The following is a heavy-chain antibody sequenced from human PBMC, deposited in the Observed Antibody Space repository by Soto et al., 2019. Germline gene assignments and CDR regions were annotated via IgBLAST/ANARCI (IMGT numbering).Heavy chain of an antibody. CDR2: INSDGSST. V-gene: IGHV3-74*01. CDR3: ASKHSSRAFDY. D-gene: IGHD6-13*01. CDR1: GFTFISYW. Sequence: PGGSLRLSCAASGFTFISYWMHWVRQAPGKGLVWVSRINSDGSSTTYADSVKGRFTISRDNAKNTVYLQMNSLRAEDTAVYYCASKHSSRAFDYWGQGTLVSVSS. J-gene: IGHJ4*02.